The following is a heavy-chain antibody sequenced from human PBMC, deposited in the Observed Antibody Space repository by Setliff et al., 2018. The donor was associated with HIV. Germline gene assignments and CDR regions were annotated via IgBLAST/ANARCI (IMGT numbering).Heavy chain of an antibody. CDR2: IYYTGST. CDR3: ARAIYGWGTVPLDV. J-gene: IGHJ4*02. D-gene: IGHD3-3*02. Sequence: SETLSLTCNYSGNSFSGYHWNWIRQPAGKGLEWLGRIYYTGSTEYNPSLKSRLTMSMDTSKDQFSLRLVSLTTADTAVYYCARAIYGWGTVPLDVWGPGTLVTVSS. V-gene: IGHV4-4*07. CDR1: GNSFSGYH.